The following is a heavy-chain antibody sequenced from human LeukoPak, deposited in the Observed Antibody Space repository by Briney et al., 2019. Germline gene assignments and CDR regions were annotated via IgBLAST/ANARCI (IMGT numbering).Heavy chain of an antibody. CDR2: ISNSGDRT. J-gene: IGHJ4*02. Sequence: AGGSLRLSCAASGFTFSSYAMSWVRQAPGKGLEWVSGISNSGDRTYYADSVKGRFTTSRDNSKNTLYLQMNSLRAEDTAVYYCAKDHSGSYDYWGQGTLVTVSS. V-gene: IGHV3-23*01. CDR3: AKDHSGSYDY. CDR1: GFTFSSYA. D-gene: IGHD1-26*01.